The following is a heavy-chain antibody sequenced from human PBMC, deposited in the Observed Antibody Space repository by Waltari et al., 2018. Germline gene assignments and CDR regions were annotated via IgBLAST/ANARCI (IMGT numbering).Heavy chain of an antibody. CDR1: GYSISSGYY. D-gene: IGHD6-13*01. Sequence: QVQLQESGPGLVKPSETLSLTCAVSGYSISSGYYWGWIRQPPGKGLEWIGNIYHSGSTPYNPSLKRRVTISVDTSKNQFSLKLSSVTAADTAVYYCARRAAITAAGPTYYMDVWGKGTTVTDS. CDR2: IYHSGST. V-gene: IGHV4-38-2*01. J-gene: IGHJ6*03. CDR3: ARRAAITAAGPTYYMDV.